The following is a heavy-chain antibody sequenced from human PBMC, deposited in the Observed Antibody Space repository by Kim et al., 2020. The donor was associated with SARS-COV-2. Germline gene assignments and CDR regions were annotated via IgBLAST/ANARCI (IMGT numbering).Heavy chain of an antibody. V-gene: IGHV3-7*01. D-gene: IGHD3-10*01. CDR3: GRAGGMDV. J-gene: IGHJ6*02. CDR2: IKRDGRAK. CDR1: GFTFSSYW. Sequence: GGSLRLSCAASGFTFSSYWMNWVRQAPGKGLEWVANIKRDGRAKNHVDSVKGRFTISRDNAKNSLYLQMNSLRAEDTAVYDCGRAGGMDVWRQGTTVTVSS.